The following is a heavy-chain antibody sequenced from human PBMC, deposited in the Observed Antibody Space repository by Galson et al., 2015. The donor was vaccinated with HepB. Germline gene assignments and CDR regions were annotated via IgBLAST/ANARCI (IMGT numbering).Heavy chain of an antibody. CDR2: ISASGGGT. CDR3: AKTGVRSTNYYSFDS. J-gene: IGHJ4*02. D-gene: IGHD1-7*01. CDR1: GFTFSSYG. V-gene: IGHV3-23*01. Sequence: SLRLSCAASGFTFSSYGMSWVRQAPGKGLEWVAGISASGGGTYYTDSVEGHFTISRDNSKNTVSLQMNSLRAEDTAVYYCAKTGVRSTNYYSFDSWGQGTLVTVSS.